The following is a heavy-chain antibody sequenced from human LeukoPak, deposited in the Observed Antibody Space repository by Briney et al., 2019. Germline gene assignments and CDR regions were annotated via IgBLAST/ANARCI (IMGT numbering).Heavy chain of an antibody. V-gene: IGHV1-2*06. J-gene: IGHJ4*02. D-gene: IGHD3-3*01. CDR1: GYTFTGYY. CDR3: AREVQVYDFWSGYYVGAHPADY. CDR2: INPNSGGT. Sequence: ASVKVSCKASGYTFTGYYMHWVRQAPGQGLEWMGRINPNSGGTNYAQKFQGRVTMTRDTSISTAYMELSRLRSDDAAVYYCAREVQVYDFWSGYYVGAHPADYWGQGTLVTVSS.